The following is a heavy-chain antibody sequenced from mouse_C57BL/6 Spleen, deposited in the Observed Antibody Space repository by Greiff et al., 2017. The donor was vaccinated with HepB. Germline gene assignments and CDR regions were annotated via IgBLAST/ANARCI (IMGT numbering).Heavy chain of an antibody. Sequence: QVQLQQSGAELVKPGASVKISCKASGYAFSSYWMNWVNQRPGKGLEWIGQIYPGDGDTNYNGKFKGKATLTADNSSSTAYMQLSSLTSEDSAVYFCERLPITTGVEDGDFDVWGTGTTVTVSS. CDR1: GYAFSSYW. V-gene: IGHV1-80*01. CDR2: IYPGDGDT. J-gene: IGHJ1*03. CDR3: ERLPITTGVEDGDFDV. D-gene: IGHD1-1*01.